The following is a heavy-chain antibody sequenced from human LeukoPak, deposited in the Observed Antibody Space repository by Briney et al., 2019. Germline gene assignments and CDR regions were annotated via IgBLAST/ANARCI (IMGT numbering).Heavy chain of an antibody. CDR3: ATPTPTTYYYDSSGYYPSYYFDY. CDR1: GFTFSSYA. D-gene: IGHD3-22*01. V-gene: IGHV3-23*01. J-gene: IGHJ4*02. CDR2: ISGSGGST. Sequence: PGGSLRLSCAASGFTFSSYAMSWVRQAPGKGLEWVSAISGSGGSTYYADSVKGRFTISRDNSKNTLYLQMNSLRAEDTAVYYCATPTPTTYYYDSSGYYPSYYFDYWGQGTLVTVSS.